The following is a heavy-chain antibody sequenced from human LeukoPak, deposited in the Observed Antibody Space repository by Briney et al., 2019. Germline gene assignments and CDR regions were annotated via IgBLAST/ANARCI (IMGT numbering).Heavy chain of an antibody. J-gene: IGHJ5*02. CDR3: ARLGISFYDILTAYYLDP. CDR1: GYTFTGYY. CDR2: INPNSGVT. Sequence: ASVKVSCKASGYTFTGYYMYWVRQAPGQGLEWMGWINPNSGVTNYAQKFQGRVTMTRDTSISTAYMELSSLRSDDTAVYCCARLGISFYDILTAYYLDPWGQGTLVTVSS. D-gene: IGHD3-9*01. V-gene: IGHV1-2*02.